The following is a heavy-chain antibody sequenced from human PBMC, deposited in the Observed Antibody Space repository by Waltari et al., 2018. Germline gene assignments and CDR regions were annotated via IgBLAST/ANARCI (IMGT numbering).Heavy chain of an antibody. CDR3: AIGIVGATTQARLSYFDY. CDR1: GGTFSSYA. V-gene: IGHV1-69*01. D-gene: IGHD1-26*01. J-gene: IGHJ4*02. CDR2: IIPIFGTA. Sequence: QVQLVQSGAEVKKPGSSVKVSCKASGGTFSSYAISWVRQAPGQGLEWMGGIIPIFGTANYAQKFQGRVTITADESTSTAYMELSSLRSEDTAVYYWAIGIVGATTQARLSYFDYWGQGTLVTVSS.